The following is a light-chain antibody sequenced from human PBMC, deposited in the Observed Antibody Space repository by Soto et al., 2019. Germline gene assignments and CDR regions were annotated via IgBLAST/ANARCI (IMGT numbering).Light chain of an antibody. CDR3: QQRSDWLT. CDR2: GAS. CDR1: QSVSSSY. Sequence: EIVLTQSPGTLPLTPGERATLSCRASQSVSSSYLAWYQRKPGQAPRLLIYGASYRATGIPARFSGGGSGTDFTLSISSLEPEDFAVYYCQQRSDWLTFGGGTMVDIK. J-gene: IGKJ4*01. V-gene: IGKV3D-20*02.